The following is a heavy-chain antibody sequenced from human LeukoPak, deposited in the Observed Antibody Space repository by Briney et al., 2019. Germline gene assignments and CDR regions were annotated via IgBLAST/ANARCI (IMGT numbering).Heavy chain of an antibody. D-gene: IGHD6-19*01. CDR2: INSDGSTT. CDR1: GFAFSSYW. CDR3: ARSRWLDAFDC. Sequence: PGGSLRLSCAASGFAFSSYWMHWVRQAPGKGLVWVSRINSDGSTTNYADSVEGRFTISRDNAKNTLYLQMNSLRADDTAVYYCARSRWLDAFDCWGQGTLVTVSS. J-gene: IGHJ4*02. V-gene: IGHV3-74*01.